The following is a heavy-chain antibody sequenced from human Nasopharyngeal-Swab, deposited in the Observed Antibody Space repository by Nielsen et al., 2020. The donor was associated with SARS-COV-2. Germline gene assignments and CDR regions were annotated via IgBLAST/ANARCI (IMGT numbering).Heavy chain of an antibody. D-gene: IGHD3-3*01. Sequence: GESLKISCAASGFTFNNYNFNWVRQAPGKGLEWVSSLSSSSYIYYADSVKGRFTISRDNAKNSLYLQMNSLRAEDTAVYYCARDGLDYDFWSAYFMDVWGQGTMVTVSS. V-gene: IGHV3-21*01. CDR2: LSSSSYI. J-gene: IGHJ6*02. CDR3: ARDGLDYDFWSAYFMDV. CDR1: GFTFNNYN.